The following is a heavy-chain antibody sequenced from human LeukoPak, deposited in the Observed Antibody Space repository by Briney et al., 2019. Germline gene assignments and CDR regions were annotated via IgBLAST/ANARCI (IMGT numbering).Heavy chain of an antibody. V-gene: IGHV1-8*03. CDR3: ARGAWGSYSSSWYTFDY. J-gene: IGHJ4*02. D-gene: IGHD6-13*01. CDR2: MNPNSGNT. Sequence: ASVKVSCKASGYTFTSYDINWVRQATGQGLEWMGWMNPNSGNTGYAQKFQGRVTITRNTSISTAYMELGSLRSEDTAVYYCARGAWGSYSSSWYTFDYWGQGTLVTVSS. CDR1: GYTFTSYD.